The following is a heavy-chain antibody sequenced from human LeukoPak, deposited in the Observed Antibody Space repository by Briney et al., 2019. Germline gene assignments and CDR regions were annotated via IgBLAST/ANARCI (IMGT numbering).Heavy chain of an antibody. D-gene: IGHD3-10*01. CDR1: GGSISSYY. Sequence: SETLSLTCAVSGGSISSYYWSWIRQPAGKGLEWIGRIYTSGSTNYNPSLKSRVTMSVDTSKNQFSLKLSSVTAADTAVYYCARVSRGGYYGSGSYCYFDYWGQGTLVTVSS. CDR2: IYTSGST. J-gene: IGHJ4*02. V-gene: IGHV4-4*07. CDR3: ARVSRGGYYGSGSYCYFDY.